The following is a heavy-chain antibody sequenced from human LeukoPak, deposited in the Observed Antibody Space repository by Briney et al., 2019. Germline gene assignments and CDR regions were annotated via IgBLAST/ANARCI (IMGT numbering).Heavy chain of an antibody. CDR1: GYTFTSYD. CDR3: SRLGELSLSLHYYGMDV. J-gene: IGHJ6*02. Sequence: ASVKVSCKASGYTFTSYDINWVRQATGQGLEWLGWISAYNGNTNYAQKLQGRVTMTTDTSTSTAYMELRSLRSDDTAVYYCSRLGELSLSLHYYGMDVWGQGTTVTVSS. CDR2: ISAYNGNT. V-gene: IGHV1-18*01. D-gene: IGHD3-16*02.